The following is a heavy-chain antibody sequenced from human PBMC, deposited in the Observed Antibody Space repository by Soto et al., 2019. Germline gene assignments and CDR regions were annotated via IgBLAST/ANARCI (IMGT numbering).Heavy chain of an antibody. CDR2: ISSSSSYI. Sequence: EVQLVESGGGLVKPGGSLRLSCAASGFTFSSYSMNWVRQAPGKGLEWVSSISSSSSYIYYADSVKGRFTISRDNAKNSLYLQMNSLRAEDTAVYYCARGRPAAMGAYYYYYMDVWGKGTTVTVSS. CDR3: ARGRPAAMGAYYYYYMDV. J-gene: IGHJ6*03. CDR1: GFTFSSYS. D-gene: IGHD2-2*01. V-gene: IGHV3-21*01.